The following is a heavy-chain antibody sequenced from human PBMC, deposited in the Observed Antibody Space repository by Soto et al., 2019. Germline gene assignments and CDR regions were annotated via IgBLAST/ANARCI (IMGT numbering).Heavy chain of an antibody. CDR2: MNPNSGNT. CDR3: ARGLGSSWFHYYYDGMDV. D-gene: IGHD6-13*01. J-gene: IGHJ6*02. CDR1: GYTFTSYD. V-gene: IGHV1-8*01. Sequence: QVQLVQSGAEVKKPGASVKVSCKASGYTFTSYDINWVRQATGQGLEWMGWMNPNSGNTGYAQKFQGRVTMTRNTAKSTAYMELSSLRSEDTAVYYCARGLGSSWFHYYYDGMDVWGQGTTVTVSS.